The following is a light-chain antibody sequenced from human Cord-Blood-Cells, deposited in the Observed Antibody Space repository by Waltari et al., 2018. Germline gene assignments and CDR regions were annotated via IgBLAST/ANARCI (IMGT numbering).Light chain of an antibody. CDR3: SSYTCSSTLV. CDR2: DVC. Sequence: QSALTQPASVSGSPGQSITISCTGTSSDVGGYNYVSWYQQHPGKAPKLMIYDVCHRPSGVSNRFAVSKSGNTASLAISGLQAEDGADCYCSSYTCSSTLVFGGGTKLTVL. V-gene: IGLV2-14*01. J-gene: IGLJ3*02. CDR1: SSDVGGYNY.